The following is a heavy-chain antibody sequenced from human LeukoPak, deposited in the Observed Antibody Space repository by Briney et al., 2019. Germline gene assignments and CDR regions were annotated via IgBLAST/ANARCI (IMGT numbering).Heavy chain of an antibody. J-gene: IGHJ5*02. D-gene: IGHD2-2*01. CDR2: ISSSSSTI. CDR3: ARDRTVPGVPYNWFDP. CDR1: GFTFSSYS. V-gene: IGHV3-48*01. Sequence: GGSLRRSSAASGFTFSSYSMNWVRQAPGKGLVWVSYISSSSSTIYYADSVKGRFTISRDNAKNSLYLKMNSLRAEDTAVYYCARDRTVPGVPYNWFDPWGQGTLVTVSS.